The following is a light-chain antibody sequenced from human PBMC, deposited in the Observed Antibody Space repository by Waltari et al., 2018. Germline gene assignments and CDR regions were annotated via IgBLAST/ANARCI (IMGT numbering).Light chain of an antibody. Sequence: QSALTQPASVSGSPGQSSTISCTGTSSDVGSYNYVSWYQQHPGKAPKLMLYDVTKRPSGVSQRFPGSKSGNTASLTISGLQAEEEADYSCSSYTSSSTWLFGGGTKPTVL. V-gene: IGLV2-14*01. J-gene: IGLJ3*02. CDR1: SSDVGSYNY. CDR2: DVT. CDR3: SSYTSSSTWL.